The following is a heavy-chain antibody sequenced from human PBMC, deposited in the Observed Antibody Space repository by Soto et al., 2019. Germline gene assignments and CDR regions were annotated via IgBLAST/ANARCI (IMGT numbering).Heavy chain of an antibody. D-gene: IGHD2-2*01. CDR1: GYTFTGYY. J-gene: IGHJ5*02. CDR2: INPNSGGT. V-gene: IGHV1-2*04. CDR3: ARGLVVTAAIDP. Sequence: ASVKVSCQGSGYTFTGYYMHWVRQAPGQGLEWMGWINPNSGGTNYAQKFQGWVTMTRDTSISTAYMELSRLRSDDTAAYYCARGLVVTAAIDPWGQGTLVTVSS.